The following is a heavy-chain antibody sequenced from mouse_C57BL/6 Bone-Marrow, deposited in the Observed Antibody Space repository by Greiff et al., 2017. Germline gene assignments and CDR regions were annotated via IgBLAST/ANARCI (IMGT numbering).Heavy chain of an antibody. J-gene: IGHJ3*01. V-gene: IGHV1-55*01. D-gene: IGHD2-4*01. Sequence: QVQLQQPGAELVKPGASVKMSCKASGYTFTSYWITWVKQRPGQGLEWIGDIYPGSGSTNYNEKFKSKATLTVDTSSSTAYMQLSSLTSEDSAVYYCARGGYDYDRGFAYWGQGTLVTVSA. CDR1: GYTFTSYW. CDR3: ARGGYDYDRGFAY. CDR2: IYPGSGST.